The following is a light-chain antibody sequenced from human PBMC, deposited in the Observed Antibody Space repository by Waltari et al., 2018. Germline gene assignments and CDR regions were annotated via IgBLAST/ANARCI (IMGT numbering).Light chain of an antibody. Sequence: QSALTQPASVSGSPGQSITISCTGSSSDVGSYNRVSWHQQHPGKATKLMIDEVSERPSGVSNRFSGSKAGKTASLTISGLQAEDEADYYCCSYVGSSTALYVFGTGTKVTVL. J-gene: IGLJ1*01. CDR2: EVS. CDR1: SSDVGSYNR. V-gene: IGLV2-23*02. CDR3: CSYVGSSTALYV.